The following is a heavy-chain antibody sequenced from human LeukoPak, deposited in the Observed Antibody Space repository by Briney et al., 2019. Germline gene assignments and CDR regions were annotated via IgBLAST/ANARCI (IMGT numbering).Heavy chain of an antibody. Sequence: GGSLRLSCAASAFTFSSYWMHWVRQAPGKGLEWVSAISGSGGSTYYADSVKGRFTISRDNSKNTLYLQMNSLRAEDTAVYYCAKVPTGYYSGGDAFDIWGQGTMVTVSS. CDR3: AKVPTGYYSGGDAFDI. CDR2: ISGSGGST. CDR1: AFTFSSYW. J-gene: IGHJ3*02. D-gene: IGHD3-9*01. V-gene: IGHV3-23*01.